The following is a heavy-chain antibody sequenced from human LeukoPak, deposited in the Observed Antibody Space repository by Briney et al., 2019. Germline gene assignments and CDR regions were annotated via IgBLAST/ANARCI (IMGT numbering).Heavy chain of an antibody. V-gene: IGHV3-74*01. D-gene: IGHD3-10*01. Sequence: SGGSLRLSCAASGFTFSNYWIHWVRQAPGKGLVWVSRISSDGSTTNYADSVKGRFTISRDNAKNTLYLQMNSLRAEDTAVYYCARDRGPRTGSMVREAYDYWGQGTLVTVSS. CDR2: ISSDGSTT. J-gene: IGHJ4*02. CDR1: GFTFSNYW. CDR3: ARDRGPRTGSMVREAYDY.